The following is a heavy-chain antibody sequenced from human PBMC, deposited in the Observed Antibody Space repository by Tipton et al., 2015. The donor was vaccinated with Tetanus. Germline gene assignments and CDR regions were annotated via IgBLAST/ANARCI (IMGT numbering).Heavy chain of an antibody. CDR1: GFIFSSYG. Sequence: SLRLSCAASGFIFSSYGIHWVRQAPGKGLEWVAVSWYDGTDQYYADSVKGRFTISRDNSQNTLYLQMNSLRAEDTAVYYCAREADCSGGSCFSGDFDNWGQGTQVTVSS. CDR2: SWYDGTDQ. V-gene: IGHV3-33*01. J-gene: IGHJ4*02. CDR3: AREADCSGGSCFSGDFDN. D-gene: IGHD2-15*01.